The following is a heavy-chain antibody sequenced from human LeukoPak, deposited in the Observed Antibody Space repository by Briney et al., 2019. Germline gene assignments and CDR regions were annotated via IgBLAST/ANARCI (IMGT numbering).Heavy chain of an antibody. D-gene: IGHD2-15*01. CDR2: FDPEDGET. Sequence: ASVKVSCKVSGYTLTELSMHWVRQAPGKGLEWMGSFDPEDGETIYAQKFQGRVTMTEDTSTDTAYMELSSLRSEDTAVYYCARYCSGGSCEDIWGQGTMVTVSS. J-gene: IGHJ3*02. V-gene: IGHV1-24*01. CDR3: ARYCSGGSCEDI. CDR1: GYTLTELS.